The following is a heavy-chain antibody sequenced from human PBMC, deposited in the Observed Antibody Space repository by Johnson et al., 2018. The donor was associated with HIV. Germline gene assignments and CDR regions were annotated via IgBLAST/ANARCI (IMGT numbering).Heavy chain of an antibody. D-gene: IGHD6-6*01. CDR3: AKGGIATRFFDI. CDR1: GLSFSNLG. Sequence: QVKLVESGGGVVQPGKSLTLSCVSSGLSFSNLGIHWVRQAPGKGLELVAVTSYDGGNKYYADSVKGRFTISRDNSKNTLYLQMNSLRAEDTALYYCAKGGIATRFFDIWGQGTMVTVSS. J-gene: IGHJ3*02. CDR2: TSYDGGNK. V-gene: IGHV3-30*18.